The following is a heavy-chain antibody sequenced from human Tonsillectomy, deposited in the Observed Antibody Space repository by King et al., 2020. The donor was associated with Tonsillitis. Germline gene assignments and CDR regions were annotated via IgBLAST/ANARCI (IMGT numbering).Heavy chain of an antibody. D-gene: IGHD3-3*01. J-gene: IGHJ3*02. V-gene: IGHV4-59*01. CDR2: IYYSGNT. CDR3: ARHIGASRAFDI. Sequence: QLQESGPGLVKPSETLSLTCTVSGGSIRSYYWSWIRQPPGKGLEWIGYIYYSGNTNYNPSLKSRVTISVDTSKNQFSLKLTSVTAAHTAVYYCARHIGASRAFDIWGQGTMVSVSS. CDR1: GGSIRSYY.